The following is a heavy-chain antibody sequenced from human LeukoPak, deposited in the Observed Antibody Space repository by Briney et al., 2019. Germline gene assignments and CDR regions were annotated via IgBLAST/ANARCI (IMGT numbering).Heavy chain of an antibody. Sequence: PGRSLRLSCAVSGFTFSSYSMHWVRQAPGKGLEWVAVISYDGSNEYYADSVKGRFTISRDNSKNTLYLQMNSLRAEDTAVYYCAKEGGTYLYFDSWGQGTLVTVSS. V-gene: IGHV3-30-3*01. CDR1: GFTFSSYS. CDR2: ISYDGSNE. J-gene: IGHJ4*02. CDR3: AKEGGTYLYFDS. D-gene: IGHD1-26*01.